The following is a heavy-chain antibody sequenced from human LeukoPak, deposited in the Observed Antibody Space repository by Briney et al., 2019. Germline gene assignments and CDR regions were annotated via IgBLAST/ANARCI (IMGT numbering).Heavy chain of an antibody. CDR3: ARSYYYYYMDV. V-gene: IGHV1-69*05. J-gene: IGHJ6*03. Sequence: RASVKVSCKASGGTFSSYAISWVRQAPGQGLEWMGGIIPIFGTANYAQKFQGRVTITTDESTSTAYMELSSLRSEDTAVCYCARSYYYYYMDVWGKGTTVTVSS. CDR2: IIPIFGTA. CDR1: GGTFSSYA.